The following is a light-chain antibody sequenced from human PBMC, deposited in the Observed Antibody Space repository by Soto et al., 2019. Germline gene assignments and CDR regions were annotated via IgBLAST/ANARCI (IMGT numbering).Light chain of an antibody. J-gene: IGLJ1*01. CDR3: QSYDSSLSAHNYV. CDR1: SSNIGAGYD. Sequence: QSVLTQPPSVSGAPGQRVTISCTGSSSNIGAGYDVHWYQQLPGTVPKLLIYGNSNRPSGVPDRFSGSKSGTSASLAITGLQAEDEADYYCQSYDSSLSAHNYVFGTGTKVTVL. CDR2: GNS. V-gene: IGLV1-40*01.